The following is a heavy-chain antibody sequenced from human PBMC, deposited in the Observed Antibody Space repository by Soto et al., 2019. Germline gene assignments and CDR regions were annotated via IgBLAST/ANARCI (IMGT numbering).Heavy chain of an antibody. CDR3: AKDRGALRWSEEHYYFDY. J-gene: IGHJ4*02. CDR1: GFTFSSYG. Sequence: MYLVESGGGVVQPGRSLTLSCVASGFTFSSYGMHWVRQAPGKGLEWVAVIFYDGSNIYYADSVKGRFTISRDNSKNTLYLQMNSLRAEDTAVYYCAKDRGALRWSEEHYYFDYWGRGTLVTVSA. V-gene: IGHV3-30*18. D-gene: IGHD4-17*01. CDR2: IFYDGSNI.